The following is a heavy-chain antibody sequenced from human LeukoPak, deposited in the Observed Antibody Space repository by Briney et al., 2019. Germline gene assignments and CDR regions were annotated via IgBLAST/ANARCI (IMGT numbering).Heavy chain of an antibody. V-gene: IGHV3-30*04. J-gene: IGHJ1*01. CDR1: GFTFSSYS. CDR3: AKVGRDYGAH. Sequence: GGSLRLSCIASGFTFSSYSMHWVRQAPGKGLEWVAVIGSDASITYYADSVKGRFTISRDNSKNTLYLQMNSLRAEDTAVYYCAKVGRDYGAHWGQGTLVTVSS. CDR2: IGSDASIT. D-gene: IGHD4-17*01.